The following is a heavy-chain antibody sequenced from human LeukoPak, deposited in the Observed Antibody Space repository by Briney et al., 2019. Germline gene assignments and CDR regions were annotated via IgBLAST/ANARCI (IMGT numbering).Heavy chain of an antibody. J-gene: IGHJ3*02. CDR1: GGTFSSYA. D-gene: IGHD3-16*01. CDR3: AREMLALYAFDI. V-gene: IGHV1-69*05. CDR2: IIPIFGTA. Sequence: SVKVSCKASGGTFSSYAISWVRQAPGQGLEWMGGIIPIFGTANYAQKFQGRVTITTDESTSTAYMELSSLRSEDTAVYYCAREMLALYAFDIWGQGTMVTVSS.